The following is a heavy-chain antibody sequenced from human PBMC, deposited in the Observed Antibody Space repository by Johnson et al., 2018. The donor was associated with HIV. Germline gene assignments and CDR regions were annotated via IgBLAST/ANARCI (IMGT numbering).Heavy chain of an antibody. Sequence: EVQLVESGGGLVQPGGSLRLSCAASGFTFSNYWMHWVRQAPGKGLVWVSRVNSDGSSLSYADSVKGRFTISRDNAKNTLYLQMNSLGAGDTAVYYCAKDQHGPLVPTVMRDDAFDIWGQGTMVTVSS. CDR3: AKDQHGPLVPTVMRDDAFDI. J-gene: IGHJ3*02. D-gene: IGHD5-12*01. V-gene: IGHV3-74*02. CDR1: GFTFSNYW. CDR2: VNSDGSSL.